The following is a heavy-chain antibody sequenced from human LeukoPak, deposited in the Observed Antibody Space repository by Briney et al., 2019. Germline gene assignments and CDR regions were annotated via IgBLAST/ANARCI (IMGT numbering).Heavy chain of an antibody. CDR2: IYSGGST. J-gene: IGHJ4*02. CDR1: GFTVDTNY. CDR3: AREVNVSYFDW. Sequence: PGGSLTLSCAVSGFTVDTNYMSWVRQAPGKGLEWVSVIYSGGSTSYADSVKGRFTISRDNAKNTLYLQMNSLRAEDTAVYYCAREVNVSYFDWWGQGTLVTVSS. V-gene: IGHV3-53*01. D-gene: IGHD2-8*01.